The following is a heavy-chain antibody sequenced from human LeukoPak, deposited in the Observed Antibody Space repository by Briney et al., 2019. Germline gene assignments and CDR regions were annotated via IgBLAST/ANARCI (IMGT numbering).Heavy chain of an antibody. D-gene: IGHD3-10*01. CDR1: GFTFSSYG. Sequence: GGSLRLSCAASGFTFSSYGMHWVRQAPGKGLEWVAVISYDGSNKYYADPVKGRFTISRDNSKNTLYLQMNSLRAEDTAVYYCAKDVSTRNYYGSGSYYHDWGQGTLVTVPS. CDR2: ISYDGSNK. CDR3: AKDVSTRNYYGSGSYYHD. V-gene: IGHV3-30*18. J-gene: IGHJ4*02.